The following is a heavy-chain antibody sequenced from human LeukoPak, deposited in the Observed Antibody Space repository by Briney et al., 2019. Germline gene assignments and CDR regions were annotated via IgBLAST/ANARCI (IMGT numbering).Heavy chain of an antibody. CDR2: IYTSGST. Sequence: PSETLSLTCTVSGGSISSYYWSWIRQPAGKGLEWIGRIYTSGSTNYNPSLKSRVTMSVDTSKNQFSLKLSSVTAAGTAVYYCARDWYYYDSSGSYNWFDPWGQGTLVTVSS. D-gene: IGHD3-22*01. CDR1: GGSISSYY. CDR3: ARDWYYYDSSGSYNWFDP. J-gene: IGHJ5*02. V-gene: IGHV4-4*07.